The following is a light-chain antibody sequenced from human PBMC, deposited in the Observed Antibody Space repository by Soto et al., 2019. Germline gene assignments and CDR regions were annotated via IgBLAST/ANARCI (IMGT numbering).Light chain of an antibody. CDR3: QQYGVSWT. Sequence: EIVLTQSPATLSVSPGERATLSCRASQSVSSNLAWYQQKPGQAPRLLIYGASSRATGIPDRFSGSGSGTVFTLTISRLEPEDFAVYYCQQYGVSWTFGQGTKVDIK. V-gene: IGKV3-20*01. CDR1: QSVSSN. J-gene: IGKJ1*01. CDR2: GAS.